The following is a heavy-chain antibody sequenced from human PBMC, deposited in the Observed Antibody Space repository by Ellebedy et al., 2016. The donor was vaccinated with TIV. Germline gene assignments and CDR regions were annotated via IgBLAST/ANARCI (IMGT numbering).Heavy chain of an antibody. D-gene: IGHD2-15*01. CDR2: ISTRGGT. V-gene: IGHV3-23*01. CDR1: GFTFSSYA. CDR3: AKEGWPGVLSY. Sequence: GESLKISCAASGFTFSSYAFNWVRQAPGRGLEWVSVISTRGGTQYADSVKGRFNISRYNSKNTLYLQMHSLRGEDMAVYYCAKEGWPGVLSYWGQGTLVTVSS. J-gene: IGHJ4*02.